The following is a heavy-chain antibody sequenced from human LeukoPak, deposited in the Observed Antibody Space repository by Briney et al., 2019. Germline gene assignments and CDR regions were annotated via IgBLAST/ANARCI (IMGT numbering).Heavy chain of an antibody. CDR3: ARGSNWAFDY. CDR1: GFIFSSYW. CDR2: IKQDGGEE. D-gene: IGHD1-1*01. V-gene: IGHV3-7*01. Sequence: GGSLRLSCAASGFIFSSYWMSWVRQAPGKGLEWVANIKQDGGEEYYVDSVKGRFTISRDNAKNLLYLQMKSLRAEDTAVYYCARGSNWAFDYWGQGTLVIVSS. J-gene: IGHJ4*02.